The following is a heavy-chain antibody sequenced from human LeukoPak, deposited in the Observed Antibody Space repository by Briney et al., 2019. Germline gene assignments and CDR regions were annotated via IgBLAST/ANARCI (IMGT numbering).Heavy chain of an antibody. J-gene: IGHJ4*02. D-gene: IGHD3-22*01. CDR3: ARHYKYDSSGLGGFDY. CDR1: GFTFSSYW. Sequence: GGSLRLSCAASGFTFSSYWMSWVRQAPGKGLEWVANIKQDGSEKYYVDSVKGRFTISRDNSKNTLYLQMNSLRAEDTAVYYCARHYKYDSSGLGGFDYWGQGTLVTVSS. V-gene: IGHV3-7*01. CDR2: IKQDGSEK.